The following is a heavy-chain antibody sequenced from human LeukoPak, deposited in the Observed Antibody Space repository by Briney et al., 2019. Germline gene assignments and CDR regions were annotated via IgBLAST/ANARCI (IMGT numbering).Heavy chain of an antibody. V-gene: IGHV3-33*06. D-gene: IGHD1-26*01. CDR3: AKYVGALDY. CDR2: IWYDGSNT. CDR1: GFTFSSHG. J-gene: IGHJ4*02. Sequence: GGSLRLSCAASGFTFSSHGMHWVRQAPGKGLEWVAVIWYDGSNTYYVDSVKGRFTISRDNSKNTLYLQMNSLRAEDTAVYYCAKYVGALDYWGQGTLVTVSS.